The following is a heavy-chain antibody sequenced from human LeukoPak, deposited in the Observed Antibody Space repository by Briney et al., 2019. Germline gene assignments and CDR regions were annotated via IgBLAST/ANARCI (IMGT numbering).Heavy chain of an antibody. V-gene: IGHV3-11*04. D-gene: IGHD6-19*01. CDR1: GFTFSDYY. J-gene: IGHJ4*02. CDR2: ISSSGSTI. CDR3: ARVMTYSSGWYLDY. Sequence: SGGSLRLSCAASGFTFSDYYMSWIRQAPGKGLEWVSYISSSGSTIYYADSVKGRFTISRDNAKNSLYLQMNSLRAEDTAAYYCARVMTYSSGWYLDYWGQGTLITVSS.